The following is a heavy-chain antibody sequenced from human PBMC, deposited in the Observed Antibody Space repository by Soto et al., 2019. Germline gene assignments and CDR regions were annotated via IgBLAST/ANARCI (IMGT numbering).Heavy chain of an antibody. CDR2: ISGSGGST. J-gene: IGHJ4*02. D-gene: IGHD1-26*01. CDR1: GFTFSSYA. V-gene: IGHV3-23*01. CDR3: VAPLVGATPPPRN. Sequence: LRLSCAASGFTFSSYAMSWVRQAPGKGLEWVSAISGSGGSTYYADSVKGRFTISRDNSKNTLYLQMNSLRAEDTAVYYCVAPLVGATPPPRNWGQGTLVTVSS.